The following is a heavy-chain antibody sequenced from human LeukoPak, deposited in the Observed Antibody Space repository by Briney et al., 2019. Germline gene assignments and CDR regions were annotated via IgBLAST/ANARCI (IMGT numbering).Heavy chain of an antibody. D-gene: IGHD2-15*01. CDR1: GYTFTRYY. J-gene: IGHJ5*02. V-gene: IGHV1-2*06. CDR3: ARGDCVGGSRYIWFDR. Sequence: ASVKVSCKASGYTFTRYYMHWVRQAPGQGLEWMGRINPNSGGTNYAQKFQGRGTITRDTATSTASLELSRLRSDDTAAYYCARGDCVGGSRYIWFDRWGQGTLVTVSS. CDR2: INPNSGGT.